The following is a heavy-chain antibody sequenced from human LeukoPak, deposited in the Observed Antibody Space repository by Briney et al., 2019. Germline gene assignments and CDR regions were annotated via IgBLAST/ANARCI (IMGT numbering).Heavy chain of an antibody. CDR1: SGSISSSSDY. CDR3: ARQREIAARPHFDY. CDR2: IYYSGST. D-gene: IGHD6-6*01. J-gene: IGHJ4*02. V-gene: IGHV4-39*01. Sequence: SEILSLTCSVSSGSISSSSDYWGRIRLPPGKGLEWLGSIYYSGSTYYNPSLKSRVTISVDTSKNQFSLKLSSVTAADTAVYYCARQREIAARPHFDYWGQGPLVTVSS.